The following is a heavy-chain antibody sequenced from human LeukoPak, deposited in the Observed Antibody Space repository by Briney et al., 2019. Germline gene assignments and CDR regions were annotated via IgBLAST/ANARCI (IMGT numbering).Heavy chain of an antibody. D-gene: IGHD1-1*01. CDR1: GFTFSSYA. CDR2: ISGSGGST. V-gene: IGHV3-23*01. CDR3: AKGTYGRLESGYFDY. Sequence: GGSLRLSCAASGFTFSSYAMSWVRQAPGKGLEWVSAISGSGGSTYYADSVEGRFTISRDNSKNTLYLQMNSLRAEDTAVYYCAKGTYGRLESGYFDYWGQGTLVTVSS. J-gene: IGHJ4*02.